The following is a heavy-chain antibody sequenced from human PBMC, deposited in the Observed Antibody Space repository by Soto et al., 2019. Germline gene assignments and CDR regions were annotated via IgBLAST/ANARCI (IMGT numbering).Heavy chain of an antibody. CDR1: GFTFSSYA. V-gene: IGHV3-23*01. D-gene: IGHD6-19*01. Sequence: GESLKISCAASGFTFSSYAMSWVRQAPGKGLGWVSAISGSGGSTYYADSVKGRFTISRDNSKNTLYLQMNSLRAEDTAVYYCANPISSGWYDHWGQGTLVTVSS. CDR3: ANPISSGWYDH. CDR2: ISGSGGST. J-gene: IGHJ5*02.